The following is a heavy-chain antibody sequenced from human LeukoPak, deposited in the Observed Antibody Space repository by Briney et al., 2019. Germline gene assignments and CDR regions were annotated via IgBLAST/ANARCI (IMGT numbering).Heavy chain of an antibody. Sequence: PGGSLRLSCAASGFTFSTYSMNWVRQAPGKGLEWVSSISNSSSHIYYADSVKGRFTISRDNAKNSLYLQMNSLRAEDTAVYYCAREVTTGHYYFDYWGQGTLVTVSS. J-gene: IGHJ4*02. V-gene: IGHV3-21*01. D-gene: IGHD1-14*01. CDR1: GFTFSTYS. CDR2: ISNSSSHI. CDR3: AREVTTGHYYFDY.